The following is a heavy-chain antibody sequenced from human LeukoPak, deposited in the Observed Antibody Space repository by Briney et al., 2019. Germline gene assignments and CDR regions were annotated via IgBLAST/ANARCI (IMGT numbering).Heavy chain of an antibody. D-gene: IGHD1-1*01. Sequence: GGSLRLSCAASGFTVSSNYMSWVRQAPGKGLEWVSVIYSGGRTYYADSVKGRFTISRDNSKNTLYLQMNSLRAEDTAVYYCARNGVKYYYYYMDVWGKGTTVTVSS. V-gene: IGHV3-53*01. J-gene: IGHJ6*03. CDR3: ARNGVKYYYYYMDV. CDR2: IYSGGRT. CDR1: GFTVSSNY.